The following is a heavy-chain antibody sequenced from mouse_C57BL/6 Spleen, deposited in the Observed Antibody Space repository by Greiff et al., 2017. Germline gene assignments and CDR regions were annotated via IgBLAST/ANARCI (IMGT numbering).Heavy chain of an antibody. D-gene: IGHD2-3*01. J-gene: IGHJ2*01. CDR1: GFTFSDYG. Sequence: EVKVEESGGGLVKPGGSLKLSCAASGFTFSDYGMHWVRQAPEKGLEWVAYISSGSSTINYADTVKGRFTISRDNAKNTLFLQMTSLRSEDTAMYYCARDGYYYFDYWGQGTTLTVSS. V-gene: IGHV5-17*01. CDR2: ISSGSSTI. CDR3: ARDGYYYFDY.